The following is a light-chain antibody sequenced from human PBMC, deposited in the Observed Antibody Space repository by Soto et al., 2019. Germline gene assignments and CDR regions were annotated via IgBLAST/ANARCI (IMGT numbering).Light chain of an antibody. CDR1: QSVSSY. Sequence: EIVLRQSPATLSLSPGERATLSCRASQSVSSYLAWYQQKPGQAPRLLIYDASSRATGIPARFSGSGSGTDFTLTISSLEPEDFAVYYCQQRSSWPSLTFGGGTKVDIK. J-gene: IGKJ4*01. CDR2: DAS. CDR3: QQRSSWPSLT. V-gene: IGKV3-11*01.